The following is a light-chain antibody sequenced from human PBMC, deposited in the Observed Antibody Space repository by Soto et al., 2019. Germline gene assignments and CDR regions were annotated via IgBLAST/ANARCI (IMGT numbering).Light chain of an antibody. Sequence: DIPMTQSPSSLSASVGDKVTITCRASQSIGIFLNWYQQKPGKAPQLLIYAASSLQSGVPSRFSASGSGTDFTLTISSLQPEDFATYYCQQSYNIVTFGGGTKVEI. CDR2: AAS. CDR1: QSIGIF. J-gene: IGKJ4*01. CDR3: QQSYNIVT. V-gene: IGKV1-39*01.